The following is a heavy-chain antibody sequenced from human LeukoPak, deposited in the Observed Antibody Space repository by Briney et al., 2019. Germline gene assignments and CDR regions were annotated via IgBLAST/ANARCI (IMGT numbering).Heavy chain of an antibody. J-gene: IGHJ4*02. CDR3: SGHSADY. Sequence: GSLRLSCAASGFTFSDAWMSWVRQAPGKGLEWVARIKSKVHGGTTDYAAPVNGRFTISRDDSENKLYLQMSSLKTEDTGVCYCSGHSADYWGQGTLVTVSS. D-gene: IGHD1-26*01. CDR2: IKSKVHGGTT. V-gene: IGHV3-15*05. CDR1: GFTFSDAW.